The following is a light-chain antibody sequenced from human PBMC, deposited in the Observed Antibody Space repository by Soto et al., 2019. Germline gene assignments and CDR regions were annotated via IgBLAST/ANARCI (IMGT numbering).Light chain of an antibody. CDR2: GTI. Sequence: EIVLTQSPGTLSLSPGERATLSCRASQSITSSYLAWYQQKPGQAPRLLISGTISRATGIPDRFSGSGSGTDFTLTISRLEPEYFAVYYCQQYGSLLWTFGQGTKVDIK. V-gene: IGKV3-20*01. CDR1: QSITSSY. CDR3: QQYGSLLWT. J-gene: IGKJ1*01.